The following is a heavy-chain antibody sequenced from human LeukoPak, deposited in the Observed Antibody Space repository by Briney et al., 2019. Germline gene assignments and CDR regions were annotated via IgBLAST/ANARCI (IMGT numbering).Heavy chain of an antibody. D-gene: IGHD4-23*01. J-gene: IGHJ4*02. Sequence: GESLKIPCKGSGYSFTSYWIGWVRQMPGKGLEWMGIIYPGDSDTRYSPSFQGQVTISADKSISTVYLQWSSLKASDTAMYYCARRPTAGGNSLDYWGQGTLVTVSS. CDR3: ARRPTAGGNSLDY. CDR2: IYPGDSDT. V-gene: IGHV5-51*01. CDR1: GYSFTSYW.